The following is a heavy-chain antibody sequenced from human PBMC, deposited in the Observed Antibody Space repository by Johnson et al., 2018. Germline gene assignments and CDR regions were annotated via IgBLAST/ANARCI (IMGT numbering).Heavy chain of an antibody. V-gene: IGHV3-21*01. J-gene: IGHJ3*01. D-gene: IGHD3-22*01. CDR1: GFTFSRYT. CDR3: ARDYYESGGYSSAADAFDG. Sequence: VQLVESGGGLVQPGRSLRLSCAASGFTFSRYTLNWVRQAPGKGLEWVSSISLSSTYTYYAGSVKGRFTISRDNTKNSLYLQMNHLRAEDTAIYYCARDYYESGGYSSAADAFDGWGQGTVVTVSS. CDR2: ISLSSTYT.